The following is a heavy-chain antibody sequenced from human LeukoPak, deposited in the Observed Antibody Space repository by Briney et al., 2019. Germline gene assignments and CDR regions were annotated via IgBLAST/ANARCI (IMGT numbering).Heavy chain of an antibody. J-gene: IGHJ4*02. CDR3: ARDLNRYTSPLPSE. Sequence: PGGSLRLSCAASGFTFSSYGMHWVRQAPGKGLEWVAVISYDGSNKYYADSVKGRFTISRDNSKNTLYLQMNSLRAEDTAVYYCARDLNRYTSPLPSEWGQGTLVTVSS. CDR2: ISYDGSNK. CDR1: GFTFSSYG. D-gene: IGHD3-16*02. V-gene: IGHV3-30*03.